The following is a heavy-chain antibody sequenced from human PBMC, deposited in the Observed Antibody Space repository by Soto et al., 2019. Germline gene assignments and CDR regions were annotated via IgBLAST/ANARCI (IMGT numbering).Heavy chain of an antibody. D-gene: IGHD3-22*01. V-gene: IGHV1-18*01. CDR3: ARVWGYDSSGYDDY. J-gene: IGHJ4*02. Sequence: ASVKVSCKASGYTFTSYGISWVRQAPGQGLEWMGWISAYNGNTNYAQKLQGRVTITTDTSTSTAYMELRSLRSDDTAVYYCARVWGYDSSGYDDYWGQGTLVTVSS. CDR1: GYTFTSYG. CDR2: ISAYNGNT.